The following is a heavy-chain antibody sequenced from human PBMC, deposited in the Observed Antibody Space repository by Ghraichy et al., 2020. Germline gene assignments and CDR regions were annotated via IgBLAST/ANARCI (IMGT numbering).Heavy chain of an antibody. V-gene: IGHV6-1*01. Sequence: SQTLSLTCAISGDSVSSNTAAWTWIRQSPSRGLEWLGRTYYRSKWYNDYAVSVKGRITINPDTSKNQLSLQLNSVTPEDTAVYYCARSSTTVAAGFKFWGQGTLVTVSS. J-gene: IGHJ4*01. CDR1: GDSVSSNTAA. D-gene: IGHD2-15*01. CDR3: ARSSTTVAAGFKF. CDR2: TYYRSKWYN.